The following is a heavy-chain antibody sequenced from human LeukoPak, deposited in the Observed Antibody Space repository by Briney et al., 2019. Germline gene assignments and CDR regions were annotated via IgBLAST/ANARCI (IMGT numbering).Heavy chain of an antibody. D-gene: IGHD3-10*02. CDR1: GFTFSTYW. J-gene: IGHJ6*04. Sequence: GGSLRLSCAASGFTFSTYWMSWVRQAPGKGLEWVANIKQDGSEKFYVDSVKGRFTISRDNAKYSLYLQMNSLRAEDTAVYYCAELGITMIGGVWGKGTTVTISS. CDR2: IKQDGSEK. CDR3: AELGITMIGGV. V-gene: IGHV3-7*01.